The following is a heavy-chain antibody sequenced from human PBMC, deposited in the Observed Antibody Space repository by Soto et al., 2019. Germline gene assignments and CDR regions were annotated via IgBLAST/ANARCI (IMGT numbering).Heavy chain of an antibody. Sequence: QVQLRESGPGLVKPSQTLSLICAVSGGSISSGGYYWSWVRQYPGKGLEWIGYIYNTGSAYYNPSLKGRITMSVDTSKNQFSPRLTSVTAADTALYYCARERVLRSGWFDPWGQGTPVTVSS. D-gene: IGHD1-26*01. CDR1: GGSISSGGYY. CDR2: IYNTGSA. J-gene: IGHJ5*02. CDR3: ARERVLRSGWFDP. V-gene: IGHV4-31*11.